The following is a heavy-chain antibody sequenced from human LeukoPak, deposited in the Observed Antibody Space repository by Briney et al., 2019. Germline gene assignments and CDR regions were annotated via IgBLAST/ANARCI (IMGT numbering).Heavy chain of an antibody. V-gene: IGHV1-2*02. CDR2: IYPNSGGT. J-gene: IGHJ4*02. Sequence: GASVKVSCKASGYTFTGYYMHWVRQAPGQGLEWMGWIYPNSGGTNYAQKFQGRVTMTRDTSISTVYMELTRLRSDDTAVYYCAKEYYDFWSGYVPGWTPSPVDYWGQGTLVTVSS. D-gene: IGHD3-3*01. CDR1: GYTFTGYY. CDR3: AKEYYDFWSGYVPGWTPSPVDY.